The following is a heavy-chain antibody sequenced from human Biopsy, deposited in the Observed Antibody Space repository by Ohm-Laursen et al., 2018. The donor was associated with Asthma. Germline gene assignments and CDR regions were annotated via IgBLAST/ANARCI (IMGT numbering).Heavy chain of an antibody. CDR1: GYTFTNYA. Sequence: SVKASRKDPGYTFTNYAIHRVRQAPGQRPEWKGWINARKDRTKYSQKFQGRVTITRDTSATTAYMELSSLRSEDTAVYYCARVRKDYYDSSGLSGGWFDPWGQGTLVTVSS. V-gene: IGHV1-3*01. D-gene: IGHD3-22*01. CDR2: INARKDRT. CDR3: ARVRKDYYDSSGLSGGWFDP. J-gene: IGHJ5*02.